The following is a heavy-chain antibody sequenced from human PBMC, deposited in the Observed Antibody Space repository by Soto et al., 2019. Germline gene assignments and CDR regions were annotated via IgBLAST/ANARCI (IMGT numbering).Heavy chain of an antibody. Sequence: QITLKESGPTLVKPTQTLTLTCTFSGFSLSTSGVGVGWIRQPPGKALEWLALIYWDDDKRYSPSLKSRLTITKDTSKNQVVLTMTNMDPVDTATYYCAHIRFKSWIQLWLGYYYYGMDVWGQGTTVTVSS. CDR3: AHIRFKSWIQLWLGYYYYGMDV. CDR1: GFSLSTSGVG. J-gene: IGHJ6*02. CDR2: IYWDDDK. V-gene: IGHV2-5*02. D-gene: IGHD5-18*01.